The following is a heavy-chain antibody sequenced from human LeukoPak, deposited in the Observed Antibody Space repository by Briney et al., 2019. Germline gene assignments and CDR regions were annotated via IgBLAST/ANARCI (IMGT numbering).Heavy chain of an antibody. J-gene: IGHJ4*02. Sequence: PGGSLRLSCAASGFTFSSYVMNWVRQAPGKGLEWVSGISDSGGGTYYADSVKGRFTISRDNSKNTLYLQMNSLRAEDTAVYYCATDRATQYFDYWGQGTLVSVSS. CDR3: ATDRATQYFDY. V-gene: IGHV3-23*01. CDR1: GFTFSSYV. D-gene: IGHD2-15*01. CDR2: ISDSGGGT.